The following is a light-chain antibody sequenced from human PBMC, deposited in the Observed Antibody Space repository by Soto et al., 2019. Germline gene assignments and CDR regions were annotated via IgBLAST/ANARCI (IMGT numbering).Light chain of an antibody. Sequence: EIVLTQSPTTLSLSPGERATLSCRASQSVSSSLAWYQQKPGQAPRLLIYDASNKAPGIPARFSGSGSGTDFTLTVSSLEPEECAVYYCQQRSNWPLTFGGGTKVEIK. CDR1: QSVSSS. J-gene: IGKJ4*01. CDR3: QQRSNWPLT. V-gene: IGKV3-11*01. CDR2: DAS.